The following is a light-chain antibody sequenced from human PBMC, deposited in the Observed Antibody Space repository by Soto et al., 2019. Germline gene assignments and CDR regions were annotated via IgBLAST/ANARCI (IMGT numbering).Light chain of an antibody. Sequence: QSLLTQPPCASGSPGQSGTISCTGTKNDIGVYDFVSWYQHHPGKAPRLIIYEVVQRPSGVPDRFSGSKSGNTASLTVSGLQAADEADYFCKSYAGSNTYVFGRGTKVTVL. V-gene: IGLV2-8*01. CDR3: KSYAGSNTYV. CDR1: KNDIGVYDF. CDR2: EVV. J-gene: IGLJ1*01.